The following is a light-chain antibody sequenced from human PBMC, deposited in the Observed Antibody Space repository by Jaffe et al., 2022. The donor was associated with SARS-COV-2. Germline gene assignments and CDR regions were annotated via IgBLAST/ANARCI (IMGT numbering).Light chain of an antibody. CDR3: QQYYETPLT. V-gene: IGKV4-1*01. J-gene: IGKJ4*01. CDR1: QSVLYSSNEKNY. Sequence: DFVMTQSPDSLAVSLGERATINCKSSQSVLYSSNEKNYLAWYQQKAGQPPKLLVYWASTRDSGVPDRFSGSGSGTDFTLTISSLQAEDVAVYYCQQYYETPLTFGGGTKVEIK. CDR2: WAS.